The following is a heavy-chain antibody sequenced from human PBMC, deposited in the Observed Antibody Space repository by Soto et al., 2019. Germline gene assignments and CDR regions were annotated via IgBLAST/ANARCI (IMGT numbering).Heavy chain of an antibody. CDR1: GGSMRSPNYA. Sequence: SETLSLTCAVSGGSMRSPNYAWSWIRQPPGKGLEWIGYIYRSGSTFSNPSLKSRVIMSIDTSKNQFALKLSSVTAADTAVYYCARGTFYYGMDVWGQGTTVT. CDR2: IYRSGST. J-gene: IGHJ6*02. CDR3: ARGTFYYGMDV. V-gene: IGHV4-30-2*01.